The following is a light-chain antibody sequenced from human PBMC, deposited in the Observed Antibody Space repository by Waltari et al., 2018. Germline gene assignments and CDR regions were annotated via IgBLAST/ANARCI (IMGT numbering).Light chain of an antibody. J-gene: IGKJ1*01. CDR2: GAS. CDR3: QQYNNWPSWT. V-gene: IGKV3-15*01. Sequence: EIVMTQSPATLSVSPGERATLSCRASQGVSSNLAWYQQKPGQAPRLLISGASTRATGLPARFSGSGSGTEFTLTISSMQSEDFAVYYCQQYNNWPSWTFGQGTKVEI. CDR1: QGVSSN.